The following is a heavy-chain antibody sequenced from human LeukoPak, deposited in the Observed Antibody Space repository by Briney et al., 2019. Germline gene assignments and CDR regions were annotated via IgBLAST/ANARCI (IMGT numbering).Heavy chain of an antibody. V-gene: IGHV3-21*01. Sequence: PGGSLRLSCAASGFTFSSYSMNWVRQAPGKGREWGSSISSSSSYIYYADSVKGRFTISRDNAKNSLYLQMNSLRAEDTALYYCARDLSSGWYYFDYWGQGTLVTVSS. CDR1: GFTFSSYS. CDR2: ISSSSSYI. D-gene: IGHD6-19*01. J-gene: IGHJ4*02. CDR3: ARDLSSGWYYFDY.